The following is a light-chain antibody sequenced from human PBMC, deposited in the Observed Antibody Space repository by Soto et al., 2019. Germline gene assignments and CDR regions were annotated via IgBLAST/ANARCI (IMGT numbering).Light chain of an antibody. CDR3: QQYNNWRIT. CDR1: QSVSSSY. J-gene: IGKJ5*01. CDR2: GAS. Sequence: ELVLTQSPGTLPLSEGERAALSCRASQSVSSSYLAWYQQKPGQAPRLLIYGASSRATGTPDRFSGSGSGTDFTLTISRLEPEDFAVYYCQQYNNWRITFGQGTRLEI. V-gene: IGKV3-20*01.